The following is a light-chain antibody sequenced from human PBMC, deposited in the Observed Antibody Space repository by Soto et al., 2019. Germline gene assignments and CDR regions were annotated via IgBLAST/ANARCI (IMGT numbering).Light chain of an antibody. CDR1: QSLLHGNGYNY. CDR3: MQALQTPYT. Sequence: IVMTQSPLSLPVTSGEPASISCRSSQSLLHGNGYNYLEWYLQKPGQSPQLLIYLGSNRASGVPDRFSGSGSGTDFTLKISRVEAEDVGIYYCMQALQTPYTFGQGTKVEVK. CDR2: LGS. V-gene: IGKV2-28*01. J-gene: IGKJ2*01.